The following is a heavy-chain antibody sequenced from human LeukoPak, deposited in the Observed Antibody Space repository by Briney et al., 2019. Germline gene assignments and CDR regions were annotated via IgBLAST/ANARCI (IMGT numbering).Heavy chain of an antibody. D-gene: IGHD3-22*01. CDR1: GFTFDDYA. V-gene: IGHV3-9*01. J-gene: IGHJ4*02. Sequence: PGRSLRLSCAASGFTFDDYAMPWVRQAPGKGLEWVSGISWNSGSIGYADSVKGRFTISRDNAKNSLYLQMNSLRAEDTALYYCAKDMTYYYDSSGPYFDYRGQGTLVTVSS. CDR2: ISWNSGSI. CDR3: AKDMTYYYDSSGPYFDY.